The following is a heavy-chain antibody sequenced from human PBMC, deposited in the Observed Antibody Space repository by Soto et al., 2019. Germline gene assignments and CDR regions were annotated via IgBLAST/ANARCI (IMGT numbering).Heavy chain of an antibody. D-gene: IGHD3-22*01. CDR1: GFTFSSYA. CDR3: AKDRDSSGYYAYFDY. CDR2: ISGSGGST. J-gene: IGHJ4*01. V-gene: IGHV3-23*01. Sequence: PGGSLRLSCAASGFTFSSYAMSWVRQAPGKGLEWVSAISGSGGSTYYADSVKGRFTISRDNSKNTLYLQMNSLRAEDTAVYYCAKDRDSSGYYAYFDYWGHGTLVTVSS.